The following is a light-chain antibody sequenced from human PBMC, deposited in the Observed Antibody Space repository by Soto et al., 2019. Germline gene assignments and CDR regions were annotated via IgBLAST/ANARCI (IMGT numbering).Light chain of an antibody. CDR3: QQYDSYSRT. CDR2: DAS. Sequence: DIQMTQSPSTLSASVGDRVTITCRASQSISSLLAWYQQKPGKAPKLLIYDASSLESGVPSRFSGSGSGTEFTLTISSLQPDDLATYYCQQYDSYSRTFGQGTKVDIK. J-gene: IGKJ1*01. V-gene: IGKV1-5*01. CDR1: QSISSL.